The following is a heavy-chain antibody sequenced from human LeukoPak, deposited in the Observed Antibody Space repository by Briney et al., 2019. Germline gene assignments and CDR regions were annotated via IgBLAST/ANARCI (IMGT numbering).Heavy chain of an antibody. V-gene: IGHV1-3*01. Sequence: ASVNVSCKASGYTFTSYAMHWVRQAPGQRLEWMGWINAGNGNTKYSQKFQGRVTITRDASASTAYMGLSSLRSEDTAVYYCARGGPLDSSSWYLSGRIGFDYWGQGTLVTVSS. J-gene: IGHJ4*02. D-gene: IGHD6-13*01. CDR3: ARGGPLDSSSWYLSGRIGFDY. CDR1: GYTFTSYA. CDR2: INAGNGNT.